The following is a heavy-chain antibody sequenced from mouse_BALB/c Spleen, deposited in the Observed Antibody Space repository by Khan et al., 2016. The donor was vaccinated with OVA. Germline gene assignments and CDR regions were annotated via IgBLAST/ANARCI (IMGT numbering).Heavy chain of an antibody. CDR1: GYSFTDYT. J-gene: IGHJ3*01. V-gene: IGHV1-18*01. Sequence: EVQLQQSRPELVKPGASMKISCKASGYSFTDYTMNWVKQSHGKNLEWIGLINPYNGFTTYNQKFKGKATLTVHKSSSTAYMELLSLTSEDSAVYYWARGNYYGSNSWFAYWGQRTLVTVSA. CDR2: INPYNGFT. CDR3: ARGNYYGSNSWFAY. D-gene: IGHD1-1*01.